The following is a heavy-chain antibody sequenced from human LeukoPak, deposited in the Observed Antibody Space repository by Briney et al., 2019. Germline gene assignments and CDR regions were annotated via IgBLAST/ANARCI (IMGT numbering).Heavy chain of an antibody. CDR2: INPSGGST. CDR3: ATSIAARPGYFDY. V-gene: IGHV1-46*01. D-gene: IGHD6-6*01. J-gene: IGHJ4*02. Sequence: ASVKVFCKASGYTFTSYYMHWVRQAPGQGLEWMGIINPSGGSTSYAQKFQGRVTMTRDTSTSTVYMELSSLRSEDTAVYYCATSIAARPGYFDYWGQGTLVTVSS. CDR1: GYTFTSYY.